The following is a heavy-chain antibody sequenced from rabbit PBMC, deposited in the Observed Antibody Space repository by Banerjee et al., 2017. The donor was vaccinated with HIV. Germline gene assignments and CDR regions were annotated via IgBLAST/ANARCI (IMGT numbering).Heavy chain of an antibody. D-gene: IGHD4-1*01. J-gene: IGHJ6*01. CDR3: ARDLSSSGWSDFAL. CDR1: GFSFSGGYD. Sequence: QQLVESGGGLVKPGASLTLTCTASGFSFSGGYDMCWVRQAPGKGLEWIACIVAGGTTYYASWAKGRFTISKTSSTTVTLQMTSLTAADTATYFCARDLSSSGWSDFALWGPGTLVTVS. CDR2: IVAGGTT. V-gene: IGHV1S40*01.